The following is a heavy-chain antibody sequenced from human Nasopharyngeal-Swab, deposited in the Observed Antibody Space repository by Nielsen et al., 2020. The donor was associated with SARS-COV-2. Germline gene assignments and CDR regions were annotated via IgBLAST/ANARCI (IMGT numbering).Heavy chain of an antibody. D-gene: IGHD3-3*01. CDR3: ARGTTIFGVVITPFDY. V-gene: IGHV4-59*13. J-gene: IGHJ4*02. CDR2: IYYSGST. CDR1: GGSISSYY. Sequence: SEILSLTCTVSGGSISSYYWSWIRQPPGKGLEWIGYIYYSGSTNYNPSLKSRVTISVDTSKNQFSLKLSSVTAADTAVYYRARGTTIFGVVITPFDYWGQGTLVTVSS.